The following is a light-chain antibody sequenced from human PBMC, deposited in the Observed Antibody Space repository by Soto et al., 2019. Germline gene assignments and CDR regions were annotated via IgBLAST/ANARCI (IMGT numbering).Light chain of an antibody. Sequence: QSVLTQPPSASGSPGQSVTISCTGTSSDVGGYNYVSWYQQHPGKAPKLMIYEVIKRPSGVPDRFSGSKSGNTASLTVSGLQAEDEADYYCQSYDSSLKGSIFGGGTKVTVL. CDR3: QSYDSSLKGSI. J-gene: IGLJ2*01. V-gene: IGLV2-8*01. CDR2: EVI. CDR1: SSDVGGYNY.